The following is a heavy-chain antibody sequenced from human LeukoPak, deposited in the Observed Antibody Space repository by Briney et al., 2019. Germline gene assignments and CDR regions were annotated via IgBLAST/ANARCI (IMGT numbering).Heavy chain of an antibody. J-gene: IGHJ4*02. CDR3: ARNGRVRRVVKDLFEY. D-gene: IGHD3-10*01. V-gene: IGHV1-18*01. CDR1: GYTFTDYD. CDR2: VSPYNGNT. Sequence: GASVKVSCKTSGYTFTDYDITWVRQAPGQGLEWMGRVSPYNGNTYYSQRFQDRVTITKETSTGTAYMDLRNLRTDDTAMYYCARNGRVRRVVKDLFEYWGQGTLVAVSS.